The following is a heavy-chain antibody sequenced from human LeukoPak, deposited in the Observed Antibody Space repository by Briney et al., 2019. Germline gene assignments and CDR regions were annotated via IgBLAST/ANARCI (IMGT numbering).Heavy chain of an antibody. V-gene: IGHV1-2*06. CDR2: INPNSGGT. J-gene: IGHJ6*03. Sequence: ASVKVSCKASGFTFTGYYMHWVRQAPGQGLEWMGRINPNSGGTNYAQKFQGRGTMTRDTSISTAYMELSRLRSDDTAVYYCARGYGVFYYYYYMDVWGKGTTVTVSS. D-gene: IGHD3-10*01. CDR1: GFTFTGYY. CDR3: ARGYGVFYYYYYMDV.